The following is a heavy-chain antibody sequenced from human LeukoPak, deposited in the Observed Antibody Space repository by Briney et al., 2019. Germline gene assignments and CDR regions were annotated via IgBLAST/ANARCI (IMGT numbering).Heavy chain of an antibody. D-gene: IGHD3-16*01. CDR3: ARLGAPYDKDEYR. J-gene: IGHJ5*02. V-gene: IGHV3-74*03. Sequence: TGGSLRLSCTASVVTLSNYWTHWVRQAPGKGPVWVSGIKTDGSYTTYTDSVRGRFTISRDNAKNTVSLQMYSLRVEDTAMYYCARLGAPYDKDEYRWGQGALVTVSS. CDR1: VVTLSNYW. CDR2: IKTDGSYT.